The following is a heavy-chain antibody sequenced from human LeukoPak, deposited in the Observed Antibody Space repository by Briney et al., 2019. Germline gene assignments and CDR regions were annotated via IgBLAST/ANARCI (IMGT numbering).Heavy chain of an antibody. J-gene: IGHJ4*02. CDR3: ARVFSYHYDSSGYLN. Sequence: PGGSLRLSCAASGFTFSSYEMNWVRQAPGKGLEWVSYISSSGSTIYYADSVKGRFTISRDNAKNSLYLQMNSLRAEDTAVYYCARVFSYHYDSSGYLNWGQGTLVTVSS. CDR1: GFTFSSYE. V-gene: IGHV3-48*03. D-gene: IGHD3-22*01. CDR2: ISSSGSTI.